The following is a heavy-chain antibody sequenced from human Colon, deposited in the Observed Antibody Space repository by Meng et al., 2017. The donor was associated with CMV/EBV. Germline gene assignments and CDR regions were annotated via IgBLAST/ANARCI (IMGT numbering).Heavy chain of an antibody. V-gene: IGHV3-30-3*01. Sequence: SGFTFSNFAIHGFRQAPGKGLDWVAVITFDGGKTYYADSVKGRFTISRDNPKNTVYLQMNNLRVEDTAIFYCARNYNDKSGYYALDYWGQGALVTVSS. CDR1: GFTFSNFA. J-gene: IGHJ4*02. D-gene: IGHD3-22*01. CDR2: ITFDGGKT. CDR3: ARNYNDKSGYYALDY.